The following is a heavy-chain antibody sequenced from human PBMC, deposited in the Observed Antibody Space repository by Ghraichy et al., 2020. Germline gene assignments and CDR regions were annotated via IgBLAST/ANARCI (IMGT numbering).Heavy chain of an antibody. CDR1: GFTFSSYA. V-gene: IGHV3-64*01. D-gene: IGHD3-22*01. CDR2: ISSNGGST. J-gene: IGHJ6*02. CDR3: ARDRDYDSSGYYYFRGPSPAITYYYGMDV. Sequence: GGSLRLSCAASGFTFSSYAMHWVRQAPGKGLEYVSAISSNGGSTYYANSVKGRFTISRDNSKNTLYLQMGSLRAEDMAVYYCARDRDYDSSGYYYFRGPSPAITYYYGMDVWGQGTTVTVSS.